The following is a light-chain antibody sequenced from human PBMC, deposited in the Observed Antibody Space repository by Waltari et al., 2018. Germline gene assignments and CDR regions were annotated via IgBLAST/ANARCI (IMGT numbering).Light chain of an antibody. V-gene: IGKV4-1*01. CDR1: QSVLYFSNNKNY. CDR3: QQYYTTPRT. CDR2: WAS. Sequence: DIVMTQSPDSLAVSLGVRATLNCKSSQSVLYFSNNKNYLSWYQQKPGQPPKLLIYWASTRESGVPDRFSGSGSGTDFTLTISSLQAEDVAVYYCQQYYTTPRTFGQGTKVEIQ. J-gene: IGKJ1*01.